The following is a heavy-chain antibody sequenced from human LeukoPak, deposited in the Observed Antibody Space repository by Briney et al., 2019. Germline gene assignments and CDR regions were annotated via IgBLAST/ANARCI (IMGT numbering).Heavy chain of an antibody. J-gene: IGHJ4*02. Sequence: SETLSLTCNVSGGSITNYYWSWIRQSAGQGLEWIGRIYSSGTSNYNPSLKSRVTISVDTSKNQFSLKLSSVTAADTAVYYCARGKGDAASPFDYWGQGTLVTVSS. CDR3: ARGKGDAASPFDY. V-gene: IGHV4-4*07. CDR2: IYSSGTS. CDR1: GGSITNYY. D-gene: IGHD5-24*01.